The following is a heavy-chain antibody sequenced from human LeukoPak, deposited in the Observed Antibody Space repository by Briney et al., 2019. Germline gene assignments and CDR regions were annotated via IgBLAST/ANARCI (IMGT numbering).Heavy chain of an antibody. CDR3: AKDSSSWYWDYFDY. CDR2: ISGSGGST. J-gene: IGHJ4*02. D-gene: IGHD6-13*01. V-gene: IGHV3-23*01. CDR1: GFSFSSYA. Sequence: PGGSLRLSCAASGFSFSSYAMTWVRQAPGKGLEWVSAISGSGGSTYYADSVKGRFTISRDNSKNTLYLQMNSLRAEDTAVYYCAKDSSSWYWDYFDYWGQGTLVTVSS.